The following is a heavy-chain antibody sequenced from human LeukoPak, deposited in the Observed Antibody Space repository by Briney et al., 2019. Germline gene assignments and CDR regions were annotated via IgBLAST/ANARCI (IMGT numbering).Heavy chain of an antibody. CDR3: ARDIPSGFYTPDY. J-gene: IGHJ4*02. D-gene: IGHD5-12*01. CDR2: IETDGDQK. V-gene: IGHV3-7*01. Sequence: PGGSLRLSCIASGFTFRDYWMSWVRQAPGMGLEWVANIETDGDQKNYVDSVKGRFTISRDNARNSLYLQMSSLRVDDTAVYFCARDIPSGFYTPDYWGRGTLVTVSS. CDR1: GFTFRDYW.